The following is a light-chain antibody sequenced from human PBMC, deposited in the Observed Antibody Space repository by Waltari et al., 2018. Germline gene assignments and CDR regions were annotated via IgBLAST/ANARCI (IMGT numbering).Light chain of an antibody. Sequence: YELTRPPSVSVSSGQTATISCPGDKLGAKNVYWYHQKPGQSPVLVIYRAFKRPTGIPERFSGSNSGSTATLTISGTRPMDEAEYFCQTWDRRTVVFGGGTRLTVL. CDR3: QTWDRRTVV. V-gene: IGLV3-1*01. J-gene: IGLJ2*01. CDR1: KLGAKN. CDR2: RAF.